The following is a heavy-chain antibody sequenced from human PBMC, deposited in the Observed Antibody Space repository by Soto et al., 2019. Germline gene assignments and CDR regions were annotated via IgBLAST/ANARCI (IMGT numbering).Heavy chain of an antibody. V-gene: IGHV3-23*01. Sequence: GGSLRLSCAASGFTFSSYAMSWVRQAPGKGLEWVSAISGSGGSTYYADSVKGRFTISRDNSKNTLYLQMNSLRAEDTAVYYCATYLSGNYYDSSGYLDAFDIWGQGTMVTVSS. CDR2: ISGSGGST. CDR3: ATYLSGNYYDSSGYLDAFDI. CDR1: GFTFSSYA. D-gene: IGHD3-22*01. J-gene: IGHJ3*02.